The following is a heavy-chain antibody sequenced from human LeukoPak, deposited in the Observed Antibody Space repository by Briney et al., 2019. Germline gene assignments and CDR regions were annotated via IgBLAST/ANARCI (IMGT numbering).Heavy chain of an antibody. J-gene: IGHJ4*02. CDR1: GFTFSSYW. Sequence: PGGSLRLSCAASGFTFSSYWMSWVRQAPGKGLEWVANIKQDGSEKYYVDSVKGRFTISRDNAEKSLYLQMNSLRAEDAAVYYCARRRNLYSSSWYPLDYWGQGTLVTVSS. CDR3: ARRRNLYSSSWYPLDY. CDR2: IKQDGSEK. V-gene: IGHV3-7*01. D-gene: IGHD6-13*01.